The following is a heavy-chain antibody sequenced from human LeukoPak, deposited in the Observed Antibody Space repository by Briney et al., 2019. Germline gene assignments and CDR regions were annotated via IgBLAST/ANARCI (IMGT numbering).Heavy chain of an antibody. D-gene: IGHD1-26*01. CDR1: GGSISSSSYY. V-gene: IGHV4-39*01. CDR3: ARLCSGSYLWYFDL. J-gene: IGHJ2*01. CDR2: IYYSGST. Sequence: SETLSLTCTVSGGSISSSSYYGGWIRQPPGKGLEWIGSIYYSGSTYYNPSLKSRVTISVDTSKNQFSLKLSSVTAADTAVYYCARLCSGSYLWYFDLWGRGTLVTVSS.